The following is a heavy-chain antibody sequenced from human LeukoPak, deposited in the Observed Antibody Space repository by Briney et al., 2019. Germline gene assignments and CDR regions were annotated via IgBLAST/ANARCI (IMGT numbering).Heavy chain of an antibody. Sequence: GGSLRLSCTASGFTFGDYAMSWVRQDPGKGLEWVGFIRSKAYGGTTEYAASVKGRFTISRDDSKSIAYLQMNSLETEDTAVYYCTAGGDPGDYFDYWGQGTLVTVSS. V-gene: IGHV3-49*04. CDR2: IRSKAYGGTT. D-gene: IGHD2-21*02. CDR1: GFTFGDYA. J-gene: IGHJ4*02. CDR3: TAGGDPGDYFDY.